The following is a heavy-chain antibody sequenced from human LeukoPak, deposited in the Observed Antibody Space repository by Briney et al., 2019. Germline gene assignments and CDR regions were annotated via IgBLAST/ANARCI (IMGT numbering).Heavy chain of an antibody. CDR2: MNPNSGNT. V-gene: IGHV1-8*01. Sequence: GASVKVSCKASGYTFTSYDINWVRQATGQGLEWMGWMNPNSGNTGYAQKFQGRVTMTRNTSISTAYMELSSMRSEDTAVYYCARDGHAYGHGSPHYWGQGTLVTVSS. CDR3: ARDGHAYGHGSPHY. J-gene: IGHJ4*02. CDR1: GYTFTSYD. D-gene: IGHD3-10*01.